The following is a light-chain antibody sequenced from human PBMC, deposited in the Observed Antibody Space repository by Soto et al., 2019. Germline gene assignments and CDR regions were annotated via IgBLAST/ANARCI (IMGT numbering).Light chain of an antibody. V-gene: IGKV1-5*03. J-gene: IGKJ2*02. CDR3: QHYNNARCT. CDR2: KAS. CDR1: QSISSW. Sequence: DIQMTQSPSTLSASVGDRVTITCRASQSISSWLAWYQQKPGKAPKLLIYKASSLESGVPSRFSGSGSATEFTLTISSLQADDFATYYCQHYNNARCTFGQGTKLEIK.